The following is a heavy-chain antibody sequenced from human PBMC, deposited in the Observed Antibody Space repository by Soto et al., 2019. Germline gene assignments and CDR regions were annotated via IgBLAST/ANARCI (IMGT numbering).Heavy chain of an antibody. CDR2: RYTSGNS. Sequence: QVQLQESGPGLVKPSETLSLTCSVSGGSIRNYYWNWIRQPPGKGLEWIGRRYTSGNSGYNPALKSRVTMSADPSKNQLSLRLSSVTAAASAVYYCARLLFGKPPGYLDYWGQGIRVSISS. V-gene: IGHV4-4*07. J-gene: IGHJ4*02. D-gene: IGHD3-10*02. CDR3: ARLLFGKPPGYLDY. CDR1: GGSIRNYY.